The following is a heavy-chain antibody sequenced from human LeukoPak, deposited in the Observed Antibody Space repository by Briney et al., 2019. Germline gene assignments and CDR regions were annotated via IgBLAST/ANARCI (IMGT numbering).Heavy chain of an antibody. CDR2: IRSKTYGGTT. CDR3: TREGYNNFDS. D-gene: IGHD5-12*01. V-gene: IGHV3-49*04. Sequence: GGSLRLSCTASGFPFGDYAMTWVRQAPGEGLEWVSFIRSKTYGGTTEYAASVKGRFTISRDDSKNIAYLQMNSLKTEDTAIYYCTREGYNNFDSWGQGTLVTVSS. CDR1: GFPFGDYA. J-gene: IGHJ4*02.